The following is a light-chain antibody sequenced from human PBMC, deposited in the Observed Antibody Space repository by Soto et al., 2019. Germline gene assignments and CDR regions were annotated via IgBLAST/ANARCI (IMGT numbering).Light chain of an antibody. CDR1: QDIRNY. CDR3: QQYNSYSRT. CDR2: DAS. J-gene: IGKJ1*01. Sequence: DIQMTQSPSSLSASVGDRVTITCQASQDIRNYLNWYQQKPGKAPKLLIFDASNLETGVPSRFSGSGSGTEFTLTISSLQPDDFATYYCQQYNSYSRTFGQGTKVDI. V-gene: IGKV1-33*01.